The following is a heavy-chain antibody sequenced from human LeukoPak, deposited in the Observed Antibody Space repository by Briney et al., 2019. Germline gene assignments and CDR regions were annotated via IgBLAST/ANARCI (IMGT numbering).Heavy chain of an antibody. CDR1: GGSISTYY. D-gene: IGHD6-6*01. V-gene: IGHV4-4*09. CDR2: IHASGPT. Sequence: PSETLSLTCTVSGGSISTYYWSWIRRPPGKGLEWIAYIHASGPTNYNPSLKSRITISVDTSKNQLSLKLSSVTAADTAVYYCARHDAGIAARPFDNRGQGTLVTVSS. J-gene: IGHJ4*02. CDR3: ARHDAGIAARPFDN.